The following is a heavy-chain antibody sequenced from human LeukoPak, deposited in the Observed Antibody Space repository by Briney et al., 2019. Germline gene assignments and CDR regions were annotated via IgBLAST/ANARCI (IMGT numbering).Heavy chain of an antibody. D-gene: IGHD3-10*01. V-gene: IGHV3-30*18. CDR3: AKDLGTGEDTYYAFDI. J-gene: IGHJ3*02. Sequence: GGSLRLSCAASGFTFSSYGMHWVRQAPGKGLEWVAVISYDGSNKYYADSVKGRFTISRDNSKNTLYLQMNSLRAEDTAVYYCAKDLGTGEDTYYAFDIWGQGTMVTVSS. CDR2: ISYDGSNK. CDR1: GFTFSSYG.